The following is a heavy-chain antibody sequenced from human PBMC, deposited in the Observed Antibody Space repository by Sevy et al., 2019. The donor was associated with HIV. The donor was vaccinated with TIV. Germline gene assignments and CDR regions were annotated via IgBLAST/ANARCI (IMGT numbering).Heavy chain of an antibody. Sequence: AGSLRLSCAAYGFTFSANGMHWVRQAPGKGLEWVAYIWYDGSKKYYADSVKGRFTISRDNSKNTLYVQMNSLRAEDTAVYYCARAGVPAANGMDVWGQGTTVTVSS. CDR2: IWYDGSKK. J-gene: IGHJ6*02. V-gene: IGHV3-33*01. CDR1: GFTFSANG. D-gene: IGHD2-2*01. CDR3: ARAGVPAANGMDV.